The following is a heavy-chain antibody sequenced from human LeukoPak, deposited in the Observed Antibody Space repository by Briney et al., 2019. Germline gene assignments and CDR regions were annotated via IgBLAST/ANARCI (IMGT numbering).Heavy chain of an antibody. Sequence: GGSLRLSCAASGFTFSSYDMHWVRQPPGTGLEWVAFIRNDGTYKDYADSVKGRFTVSRDKSKNTLYLQMNSLRVEDTAVYYCARSTTNFDYWGQGTLVTVSS. J-gene: IGHJ4*02. V-gene: IGHV3-30*02. CDR1: GFTFSSYD. CDR3: ARSTTNFDY. CDR2: IRNDGTYK. D-gene: IGHD4-17*01.